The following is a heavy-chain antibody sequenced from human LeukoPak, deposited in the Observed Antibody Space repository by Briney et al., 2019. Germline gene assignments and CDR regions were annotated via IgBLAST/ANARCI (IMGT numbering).Heavy chain of an antibody. J-gene: IGHJ4*02. V-gene: IGHV3-48*01. D-gene: IGHD6-19*01. CDR1: GFTFSSYS. Sequence: GGSLRLSCAASGFTFSSYSMNWVRQAPGKGLEWVSYISSSSSTIYYADSVKGRFTISRDNAKNSLSLQMNSLRAEDTAVCYCIVFAVTGTLGFDYWGQGTLVTVSS. CDR2: ISSSSSTI. CDR3: IVFAVTGTLGFDY.